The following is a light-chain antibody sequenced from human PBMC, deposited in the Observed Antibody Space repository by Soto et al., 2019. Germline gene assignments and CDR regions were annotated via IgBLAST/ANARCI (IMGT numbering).Light chain of an antibody. Sequence: DIQMTQSPSALSASVGDTVTITCRASQSVDTCLAWYQQKPGKATHLLIYKASRLEAGIPSRFSGSRSVTDCTPTITGLQPDDFANSYFQQFYRYPWPFGHGTKVEI. J-gene: IGKJ1*01. CDR2: KAS. CDR1: QSVDTC. CDR3: QQFYRYPWP. V-gene: IGKV1-5*03.